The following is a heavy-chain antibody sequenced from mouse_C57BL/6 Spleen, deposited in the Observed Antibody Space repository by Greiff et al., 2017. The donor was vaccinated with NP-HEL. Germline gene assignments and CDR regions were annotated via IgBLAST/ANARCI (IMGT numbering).Heavy chain of an antibody. CDR3: ARTPYGSMRAMDY. Sequence: VQLQQPGAELVRPGTSVKLSCKASGYTFTSYWMHWVKQRPGQGLEWIGVIDPSDSYTNYNQKFKGKATLTVDTSSSTAYMQLSSLTSEDSAVYYCARTPYGSMRAMDYWGQGTSVTVSS. D-gene: IGHD1-1*01. CDR2: IDPSDSYT. J-gene: IGHJ4*01. CDR1: GYTFTSYW. V-gene: IGHV1-59*01.